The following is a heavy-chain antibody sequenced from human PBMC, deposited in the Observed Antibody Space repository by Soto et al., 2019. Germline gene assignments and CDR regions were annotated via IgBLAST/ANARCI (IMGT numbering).Heavy chain of an antibody. CDR3: AKDGADTGTYNFDY. D-gene: IGHD1-26*01. V-gene: IGHV3-30*18. CDR1: GFTFSNYG. CDR2: IWNDGSNK. Sequence: QVQLVESGGGVVQPGMSLSLSCAASGFTFSNYGVHWVRQAPGKGLEWVTLIWNDGSNKFYADSVKGRFTISSDNSENTLYLQMTSRKTEDTAVYYCAKDGADTGTYNFDYWGQGTLVTVSS. J-gene: IGHJ4*02.